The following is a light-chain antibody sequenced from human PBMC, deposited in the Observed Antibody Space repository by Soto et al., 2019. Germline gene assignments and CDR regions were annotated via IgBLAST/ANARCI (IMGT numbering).Light chain of an antibody. V-gene: IGKV3-20*01. CDR2: GAS. J-gene: IGKJ5*01. CDR3: QQYTSSPIT. CDR1: HSVSSNH. Sequence: VLTQSPSTLYLSPGERATLYCSASHSVSSNHLAWYQQKPGQAPRLLIYGASSRATGIPDRFSGGGSGTDFSLTISRLQPEDFAVYYCQQYTSSPITFGQGTRLDI.